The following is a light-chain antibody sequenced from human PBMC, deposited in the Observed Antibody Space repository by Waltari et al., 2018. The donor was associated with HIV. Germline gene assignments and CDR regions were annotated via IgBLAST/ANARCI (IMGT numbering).Light chain of an antibody. V-gene: IGLV1-47*01. Sequence: QSVLPQPPSAYGTHGQRVTIPCSGSHFNIASNSVYWYQHVPGAAPKLLIYRNDQRPSGVPDRFSGSKSGTSASLAISGLRSEDEADYYCAAWDDSLSGFYVLGTGTKVTVL. CDR1: HFNIASNS. CDR2: RND. J-gene: IGLJ1*01. CDR3: AAWDDSLSGFYV.